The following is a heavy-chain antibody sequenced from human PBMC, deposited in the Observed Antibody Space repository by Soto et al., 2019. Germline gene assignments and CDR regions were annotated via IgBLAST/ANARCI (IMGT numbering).Heavy chain of an antibody. CDR3: ARLSRYCSGGACPFDY. D-gene: IGHD2-15*01. CDR1: GVSISSSTYY. J-gene: IGHJ4*02. V-gene: IGHV4-39*01. Sequence: QLQLQESGPGLVKSSETLSLTCTVSGVSISSSTYYWGWIRQPPGKGLEWIGSLYYSGYTYYNPSLKSRVTMSVDTSKNQFSLKVNSVTAADTSVYYCARLSRYCSGGACPFDYWGQGTLVSVSS. CDR2: LYYSGYT.